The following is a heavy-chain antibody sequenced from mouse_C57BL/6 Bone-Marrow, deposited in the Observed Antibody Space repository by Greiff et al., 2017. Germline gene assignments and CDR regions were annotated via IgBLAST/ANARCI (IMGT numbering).Heavy chain of an antibody. CDR1: GYTFTGYW. CDR3: ARGTPGWFAY. V-gene: IGHV1-9*01. Sequence: QVQLQQSGAELMKPGASVQLSCKATGYTFTGYWIEWVKQRPGHGLEWIGEILPGSGSTNYNEKFKGKATFTADTSSNPAYMQRRSLTTEYSAIYYCARGTPGWFAYWGQGTLVTGSA. CDR2: ILPGSGST. J-gene: IGHJ3*01. D-gene: IGHD3-3*01.